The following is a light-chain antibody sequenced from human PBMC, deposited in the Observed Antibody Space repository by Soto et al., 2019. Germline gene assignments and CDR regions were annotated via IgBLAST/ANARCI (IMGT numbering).Light chain of an antibody. CDR2: DTN. J-gene: IGLJ3*02. CDR3: LLFYSGACV. V-gene: IGLV7-46*01. CDR1: VGAVTSGHY. Sequence: QAVVTRKPSLTVSPGGTVTLTCGSSVGAVTSGHYPYWFQQNPGQAPRTLIYDTNNKHSWTPARFSGSLLGGKAALTLSGTQPEDEADYYCLLFYSGACVFGGGTKLTVL.